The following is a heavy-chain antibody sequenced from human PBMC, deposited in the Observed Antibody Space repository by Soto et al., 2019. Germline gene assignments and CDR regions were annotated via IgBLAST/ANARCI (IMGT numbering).Heavy chain of an antibody. CDR3: ARDHYFYETSGYNFIDY. D-gene: IGHD3-22*01. V-gene: IGHV1-18*04. CDR2: ISVYNGNT. J-gene: IGHJ4*02. CDR1: GYAFTSYG. Sequence: QVQLVQSGAEVKKPGASVKVSCKASGYAFTSYGISWVRQAPGQGLEWMGWISVYNGNTNYAQRIQGRVTMTTDTSTSTAYMELRSLRSDDTAVYYCARDHYFYETSGYNFIDYWGQGTLVTVSA.